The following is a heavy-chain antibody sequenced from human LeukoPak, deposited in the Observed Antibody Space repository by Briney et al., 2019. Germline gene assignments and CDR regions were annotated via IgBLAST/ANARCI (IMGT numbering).Heavy chain of an antibody. Sequence: SETLSLTCAVSDYSISSGYFWGWIRQPPGKEPQWIGSIYHSGRTYYNPSLKSRVTISVDTSKNQFSLELNSVTAADTAVYYCARIPEGQTAYFDYWGQGSLVAVSS. CDR3: ARIPEGQTAYFDY. CDR1: DYSISSGYF. V-gene: IGHV4-38-2*01. D-gene: IGHD2-21*02. J-gene: IGHJ4*02. CDR2: IYHSGRT.